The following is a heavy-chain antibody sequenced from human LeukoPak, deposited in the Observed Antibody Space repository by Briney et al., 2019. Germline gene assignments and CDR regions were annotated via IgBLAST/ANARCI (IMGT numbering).Heavy chain of an antibody. CDR1: GYTFTSYY. V-gene: IGHV1-46*01. Sequence: ASVKVSCKASGYTFTSYYMHWVRQAPGQGLEWMGIINPSGGSTSYAQKFQGRVTMTRDTSTSTVYMELSSLRSEDTAVYYCARETGSGSYYSASWFDPWGQGTLVTVSS. CDR2: INPSGGST. CDR3: ARETGSGSYYSASWFDP. J-gene: IGHJ5*02. D-gene: IGHD1-26*01.